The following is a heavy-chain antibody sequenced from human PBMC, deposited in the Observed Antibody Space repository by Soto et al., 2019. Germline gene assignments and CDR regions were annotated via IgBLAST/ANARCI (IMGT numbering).Heavy chain of an antibody. V-gene: IGHV1-69*12. CDR2: IIPIFGTA. Sequence: QVQLVQSGAEVKKPGSSVTVSCKASGGTFSSYTISCVRQAPGQGLEWMGGIIPIFGTANYAQKFQGRVTITADESTSTAYMELSSLRSEDTAVYYCARGNHRWLPLWYFDLWGRGTLVTVSS. CDR1: GGTFSSYT. D-gene: IGHD5-12*01. CDR3: ARGNHRWLPLWYFDL. J-gene: IGHJ2*01.